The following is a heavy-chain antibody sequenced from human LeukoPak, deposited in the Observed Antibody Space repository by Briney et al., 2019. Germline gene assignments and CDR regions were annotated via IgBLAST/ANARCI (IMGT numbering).Heavy chain of an antibody. J-gene: IGHJ4*02. CDR3: ARVSDSSGYHPGD. D-gene: IGHD3-22*01. CDR2: IYHSGST. CDR1: GYSISSGYY. Sequence: SETLSLTCAVSGYSISSGYYWGWIRQPPGKGLEWIGSIYHSGSTYYNPSLKSRVTISVDTSKNQFSLRLSSVTAADTAVYYCARVSDSSGYHPGDWGQGTLVTVSS. V-gene: IGHV4-38-2*01.